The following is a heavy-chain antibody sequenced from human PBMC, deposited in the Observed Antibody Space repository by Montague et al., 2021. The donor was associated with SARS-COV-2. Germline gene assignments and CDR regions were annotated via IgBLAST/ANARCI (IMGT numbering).Heavy chain of an antibody. Sequence: SETPSLTCTVSGGSISSSSYYWGWIRQPPGKGLEWIGSIYYSGSTYYNPSLKSRVTISVDTSKNHYSLKLNSVTAADTAVYYCARRGRKLLPVATTIGGFDIWGQGTMVTVSS. CDR2: IYYSGST. CDR3: ARRGRKLLPVATTIGGFDI. V-gene: IGHV4-39*02. D-gene: IGHD5-12*01. J-gene: IGHJ3*02. CDR1: GGSISSSSYY.